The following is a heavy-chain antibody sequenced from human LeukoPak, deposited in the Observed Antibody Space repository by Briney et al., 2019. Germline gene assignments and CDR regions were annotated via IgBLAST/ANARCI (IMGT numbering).Heavy chain of an antibody. J-gene: IGHJ6*02. V-gene: IGHV1-18*01. Sequence: ASVKVSCKASGYTFINYGISWVRQAPGQGLEWMGWISAYNGDTNYAQKVQGRVTMTTETSTSTVYMELRSLRSDDTAVYYCARVGDIPAYYYGMDVWGQGTTVTVSS. CDR2: ISAYNGDT. CDR3: ARVGDIPAYYYGMDV. D-gene: IGHD3-16*01. CDR1: GYTFINYG.